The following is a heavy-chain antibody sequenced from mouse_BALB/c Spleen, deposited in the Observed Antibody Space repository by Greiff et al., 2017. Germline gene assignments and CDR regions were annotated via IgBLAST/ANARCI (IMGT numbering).Heavy chain of an antibody. CDR3: ARDRSRYGNRDYYAMDY. D-gene: IGHD2-10*02. CDR2: ISDGGSYT. J-gene: IGHJ4*01. V-gene: IGHV5-4*02. CDR1: GFTFSDYY. Sequence: EVQGVESGGGLVKPGGSLKLSCAASGFTFSDYYMYWVRQTPEKRLEWVATISDGGSYTYYPDSVKGRFTISRDNAKNNLYLQMSSLKSEDTAMYYCARDRSRYGNRDYYAMDYWGQGTSVTVSS.